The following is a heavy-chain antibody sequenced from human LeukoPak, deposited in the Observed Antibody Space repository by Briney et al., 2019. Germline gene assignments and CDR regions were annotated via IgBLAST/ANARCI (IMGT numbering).Heavy chain of an antibody. CDR3: ARGQAYYYDSSGYHSY. D-gene: IGHD3-22*01. J-gene: IGHJ4*02. V-gene: IGHV3-7*01. CDR2: IKEDGSEK. Sequence: GGSLRLSCAASGFTFSNHWMSWVRQAPGKGLEWVANIKEDGSEKYYVDSVKGRFTISRDNPKNSLYLQMNSLRAEDTAVYYCARGQAYYYDSSGYHSYWGQGTLVTVSS. CDR1: GFTFSNHW.